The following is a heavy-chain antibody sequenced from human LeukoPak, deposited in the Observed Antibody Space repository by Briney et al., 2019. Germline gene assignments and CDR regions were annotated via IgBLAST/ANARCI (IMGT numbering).Heavy chain of an antibody. CDR2: ISTTSTYI. Sequence: GGSLSLSCAASGFTFSSYSMNWVRQAPGKGLEWVSSISTTSTYIYYADSVQGRFTLSRDNPKNSLYLQMNSLRVEATAVYYCARDRGPGFETTMITRTPNDYRGPGTLVTVSS. J-gene: IGHJ4*02. CDR1: GFTFSSYS. V-gene: IGHV3-21*06. D-gene: IGHD1-1*01. CDR3: ARDRGPGFETTMITRTPNDY.